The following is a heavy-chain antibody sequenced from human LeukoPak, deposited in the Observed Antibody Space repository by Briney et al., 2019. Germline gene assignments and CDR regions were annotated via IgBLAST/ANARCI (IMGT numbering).Heavy chain of an antibody. Sequence: GSLRLSCAVSGFTFSSYGMHWVRQAPGKGLEWVAVISYDGSNKFYADSVRGRSTISRDNSKNTLSLQMNSLRTEDTAVYYCAKGLWEATVGFLDYWGQGTLVTVSS. J-gene: IGHJ4*02. CDR3: AKGLWEATVGFLDY. CDR2: ISYDGSNK. V-gene: IGHV3-30*18. D-gene: IGHD3-16*01. CDR1: GFTFSSYG.